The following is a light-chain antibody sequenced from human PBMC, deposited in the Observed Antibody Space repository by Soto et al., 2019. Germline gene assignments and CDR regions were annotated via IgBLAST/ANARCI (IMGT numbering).Light chain of an antibody. CDR3: LQHNRYPWT. V-gene: IGKV1-17*03. CDR1: QDISNF. CDR2: AAS. J-gene: IGKJ1*01. Sequence: DIQMTQSPSAMSASVGDRVTITCRASQDISNFLAWFQQKPGKVPQRLIYAASSLQSGVPSRFSGSGSGTECTLTISSLQPEDFATYYCLQHNRYPWTFGQGTKVEIK.